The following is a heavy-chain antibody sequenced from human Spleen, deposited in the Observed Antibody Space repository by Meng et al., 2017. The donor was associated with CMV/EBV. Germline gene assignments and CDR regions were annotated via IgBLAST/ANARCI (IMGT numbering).Heavy chain of an antibody. CDR3: ASPSSGYLS. CDR2: INPDSGGT. J-gene: IGHJ5*02. CDR1: GYTFRSHY. V-gene: IGHV1-2*02. Sequence: ASVKVSCKASGYTFRSHYMNWVRQAPGQGLEWMGWINPDSGGTNYAQKFQGRVTMTRDTSISTAYMELSRLRSDDTAVYYCASPSSGYLSWGQGTLVTVSS. D-gene: IGHD3-22*01.